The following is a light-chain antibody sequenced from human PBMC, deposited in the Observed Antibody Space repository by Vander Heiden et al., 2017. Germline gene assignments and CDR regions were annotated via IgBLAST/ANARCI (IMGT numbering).Light chain of an antibody. J-gene: IGKJ1*01. CDR3: QQSYSTPRT. CDR2: AAS. Sequence: DTQMTQSPSSLSASVGDRVTITCRASQSISSFLNWYQQKPGQAPKLLIYAASSLQSGVPSRFGGSGSGTDFTLTISSLRPEDFATYYCQQSYSTPRTFGQGTKVEIK. V-gene: IGKV1-39*01. CDR1: QSISSF.